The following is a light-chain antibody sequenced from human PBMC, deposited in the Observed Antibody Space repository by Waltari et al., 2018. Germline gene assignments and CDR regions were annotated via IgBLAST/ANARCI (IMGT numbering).Light chain of an antibody. J-gene: IGKJ1*01. CDR1: QVVSSIY. CDR2: GAS. Sequence: ASQVVSSIYLAWYQHTPGLAPRLLIYGASSRSTRIPDRSSGSWSGTDFTLTISRLEPEDFAVYYCQQYGSSPGWTFGQWTNVEIK. CDR3: QQYGSSPGWT. V-gene: IGKV3D-20*01.